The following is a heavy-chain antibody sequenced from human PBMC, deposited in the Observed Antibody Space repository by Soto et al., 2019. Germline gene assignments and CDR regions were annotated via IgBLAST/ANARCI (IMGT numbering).Heavy chain of an antibody. D-gene: IGHD2-15*01. CDR1: GFNFSSYD. J-gene: IGHJ3*02. CDR2: IGTAGDT. Sequence: EVQLVESGGGLVQPGGSLRLSCEASGFNFSSYDMHWVRQATGKGLEWVSVIGTAGDTFYTGSVKGRFTISRENGKNFLYLQKNSLRAGDTAVYYCARAGQGASCSGGSCYLGASDIWGQGTMVTVSS. CDR3: ARAGQGASCSGGSCYLGASDI. V-gene: IGHV3-13*01.